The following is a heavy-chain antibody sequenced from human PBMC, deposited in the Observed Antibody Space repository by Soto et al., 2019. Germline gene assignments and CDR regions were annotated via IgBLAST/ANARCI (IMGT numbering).Heavy chain of an antibody. CDR2: IIPILGIA. CDR1: GGTFSSYT. CDR3: ARAPVGYCSSTSCHPEFDP. D-gene: IGHD2-2*01. Sequence: SVKVSCKASGGTFSSYTISWVRQAPGQGLEWMGRIIPILGIANYAQKFQGRVTITADKSTSTAYMELSSLRSEDTAVYYCARAPVGYCSSTSCHPEFDPWGQGTLVTVSS. V-gene: IGHV1-69*02. J-gene: IGHJ5*02.